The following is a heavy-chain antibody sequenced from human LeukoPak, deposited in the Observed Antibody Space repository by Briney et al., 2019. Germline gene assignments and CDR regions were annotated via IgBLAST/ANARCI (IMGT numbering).Heavy chain of an antibody. CDR1: GFTFSSYE. V-gene: IGHV3-30*04. CDR3: ARDRTPHYYGSGSYDFDY. D-gene: IGHD3-10*01. J-gene: IGHJ4*02. Sequence: PGGSLRLSCAASGFTFSSYEMNWVRQAPGKGLEWVAVISYDGSNKYYADSVKGRFTISRDNSKNTLYLQMNSLRAEDTAVYYCARDRTPHYYGSGSYDFDYWGQGTLVTVSS. CDR2: ISYDGSNK.